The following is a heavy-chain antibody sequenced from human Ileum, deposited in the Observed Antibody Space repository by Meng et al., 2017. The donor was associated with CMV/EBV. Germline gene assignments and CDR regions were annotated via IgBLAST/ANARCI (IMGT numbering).Heavy chain of an antibody. CDR1: FHFRSHW. Sequence: FHFRSHWMHWVRQAPGKGLEWVSRIKSDGSSTSYADSVEGRFIISRDNAKNTLYLQMNCLRAEDTAVYYCARAKRKDSSLNDAFDIWGQGSMVTVSS. V-gene: IGHV3-74*01. D-gene: IGHD3-22*01. J-gene: IGHJ3*02. CDR3: ARAKRKDSSLNDAFDI. CDR2: IKSDGSST.